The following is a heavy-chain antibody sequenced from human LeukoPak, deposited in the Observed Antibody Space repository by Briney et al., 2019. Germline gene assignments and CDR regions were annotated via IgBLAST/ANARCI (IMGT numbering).Heavy chain of an antibody. D-gene: IGHD6-19*01. CDR1: GFTFSSYS. J-gene: IGHJ6*03. CDR3: AREPRYSSGYYYYYMDV. CDR2: ISSSSSTI. Sequence: GGSLRLSCAASGFTFSSYSMNWVRQAPGKGLEWVSYISSSSSTIYYADSVKGRFTISRDNAKNSLYLQMNSLRAEDTAVYYCAREPRYSSGYYYYYMDVWGKGTTVTVSS. V-gene: IGHV3-48*01.